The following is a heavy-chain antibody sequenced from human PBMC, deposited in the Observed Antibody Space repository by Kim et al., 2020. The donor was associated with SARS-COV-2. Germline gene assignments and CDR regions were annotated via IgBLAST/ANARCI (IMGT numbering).Heavy chain of an antibody. CDR1: GFTFSSYS. CDR2: ISSSSSSYI. J-gene: IGHJ4*02. D-gene: IGHD6-6*01. V-gene: IGHV3-21*01. Sequence: GGSLRLSCAASGFTFSSYSMNWVRQAPGKGLEWVSSISSSSSSYIYYADAVKGRSTISRDNAKNSLYLQMNSLRAEDTAVYYCARDRSTEFDYWGQGTLVTVSS. CDR3: ARDRSTEFDY.